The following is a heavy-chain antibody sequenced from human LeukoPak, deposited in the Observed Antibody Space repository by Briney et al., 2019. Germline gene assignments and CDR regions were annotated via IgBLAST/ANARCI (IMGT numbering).Heavy chain of an antibody. J-gene: IGHJ6*02. CDR1: GYTFTSYA. CDR2: INAGNGNT. CDR3: ARGQRYYDFWSGYWEPYYYCGMDV. V-gene: IGHV1-3*01. Sequence: ASVKVSCKASGYTFTSYAMHWVRQAPGQRLEWMGWINAGNGNTKYSQKFQGRVTITRDTSASTAYMELSSLRSEDTAVYYCARGQRYYDFWSGYWEPYYYCGMDVWGQGTTVTVSS. D-gene: IGHD3-3*01.